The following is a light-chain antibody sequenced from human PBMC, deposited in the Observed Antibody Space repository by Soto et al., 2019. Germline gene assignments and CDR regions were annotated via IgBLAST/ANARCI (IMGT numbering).Light chain of an antibody. V-gene: IGKV3-15*01. CDR3: QQYDIWPRT. CDR1: QSLNSK. CDR2: GVS. Sequence: EVVMTQSPATLSVSPGESATLSCRASQSLNSKLAWYQQKPGQAPRLLIYGVSTRATDIPARFSGSGSGTEFTLTISSLQSEDFAIYYCQQYDIWPRTFGQGTKVDIK. J-gene: IGKJ1*01.